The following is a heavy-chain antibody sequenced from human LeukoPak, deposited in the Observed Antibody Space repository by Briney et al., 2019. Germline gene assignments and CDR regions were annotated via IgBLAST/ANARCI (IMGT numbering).Heavy chain of an antibody. J-gene: IGHJ4*02. Sequence: GGSLRLSCAASGFTFSSYWMSWVRQAAGEGLEWVANIKQDGSEKYYVDSVKGRFTISRDNAKNSLYLQMNSLRVEDTAVYYCARILTYYYDSSGYYLDYWGQGTLVTVSS. CDR2: IKQDGSEK. V-gene: IGHV3-7*01. CDR3: ARILTYYYDSSGYYLDY. D-gene: IGHD3-22*01. CDR1: GFTFSSYW.